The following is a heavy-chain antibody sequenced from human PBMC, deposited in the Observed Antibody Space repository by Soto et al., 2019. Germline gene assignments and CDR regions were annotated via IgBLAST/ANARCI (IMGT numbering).Heavy chain of an antibody. CDR1: GGSISNHY. J-gene: IGHJ4*02. CDR3: TRANWYSEY. CDR2: IYYNGKT. V-gene: IGHV4-59*11. Sequence: QVQLQESGPGLVKPSETLSLTCTVSGGSISNHYWSWIRQPPGKGLERIGYIYYNGKTNYNPPLKSRVTMSVDTSKNQISLKLSSVTAADTAVYYCTRANWYSEYWGQRTLVTVSS. D-gene: IGHD7-27*01.